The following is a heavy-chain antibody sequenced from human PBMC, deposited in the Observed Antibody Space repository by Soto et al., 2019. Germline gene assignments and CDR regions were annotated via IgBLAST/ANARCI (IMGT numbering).Heavy chain of an antibody. CDR2: ISYDGSNK. CDR3: ANADDIYGNGRYYFDY. V-gene: IGHV3-30*18. J-gene: IGHJ4*02. D-gene: IGHD3-9*01. Sequence: QVQLVESGGGVVQPGRSLRLSCAASGFTFSSYGMHWVRQAPGKGLEWVAVISYDGSNKYYADSVKGRFTISRDNSKHTLYLQMNSLRAEDTAVYYCANADDIYGNGRYYFDYWGQGTLVTVSS. CDR1: GFTFSSYG.